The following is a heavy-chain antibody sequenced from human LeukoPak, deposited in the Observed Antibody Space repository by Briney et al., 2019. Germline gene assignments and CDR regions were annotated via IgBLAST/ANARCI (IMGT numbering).Heavy chain of an antibody. CDR2: TYYRSKWYN. D-gene: IGHD1-1*01. CDR1: GDSVSSNSAT. V-gene: IGHV6-1*01. CDR3: ARRTEDYNYRYY. Sequence: SQTLSLTCAIFGDSVSSNSATWNAIRQSPSRGLEWLGRTYYRSKWYNDYAVSVKSRITINPDTSKNQFSLQLNSVTPEDTAVYYCARRTEDYNYRYYWGQGTLVTVSS. J-gene: IGHJ4*02.